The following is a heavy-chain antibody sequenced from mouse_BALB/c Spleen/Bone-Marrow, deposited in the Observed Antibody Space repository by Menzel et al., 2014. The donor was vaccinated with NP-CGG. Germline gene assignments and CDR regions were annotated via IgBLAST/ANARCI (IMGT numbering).Heavy chain of an antibody. D-gene: IGHD2-1*01. CDR1: GFSLTNYG. CDR2: IWGDGSI. J-gene: IGHJ4*01. V-gene: IGHV2-3*01. CDR3: AKGEGGNYVGYAMDY. Sequence: VKVVGSGPGLVAPSQNLSIICTVSGFSLTNYGVSWVRPPPGKGLEWLGVIWGDGSINYHSALKSRLSISKDNSKSQVFLKLNSLQTDDTATYYCAKGEGGNYVGYAMDYWGQGTSVTVSS.